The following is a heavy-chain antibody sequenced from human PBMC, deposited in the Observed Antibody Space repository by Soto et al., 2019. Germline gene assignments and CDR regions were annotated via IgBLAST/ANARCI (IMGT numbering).Heavy chain of an antibody. CDR3: ASRLRAAFDI. J-gene: IGHJ3*02. CDR2: IYPGDSDT. V-gene: IGHV5-51*01. CDR1: GYTLTSYW. Sequence: GQALKISGKGSGYTLTSYWIGSVRQMPGKGLEWMGIIYPGDSDTRYSPSFQGQVTISADKSISTAYLQWSSLKASDTAMYYWASRLRAAFDIWGQGTMVTVSS. D-gene: IGHD4-17*01.